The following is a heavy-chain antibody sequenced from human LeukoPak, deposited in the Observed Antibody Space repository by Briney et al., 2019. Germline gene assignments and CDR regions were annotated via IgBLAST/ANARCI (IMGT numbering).Heavy chain of an antibody. J-gene: IGHJ5*02. CDR3: AAQPDYGSGSDWFDP. D-gene: IGHD3-10*01. CDR1: GFTFTSSA. CDR2: IVVGSGNT. V-gene: IGHV1-58*01. Sequence: GASVKVPCKASGFTFTSSAVQWVRQARGQRLEWIGWIVVGSGNTNYAQKFQERVTITRDMSTSTAYMELSSLRSEDTAVYYCAAQPDYGSGSDWFDPWGQGTLVTVSS.